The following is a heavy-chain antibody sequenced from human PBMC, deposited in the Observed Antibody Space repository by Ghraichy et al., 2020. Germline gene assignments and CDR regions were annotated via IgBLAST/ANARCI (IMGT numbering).Heavy chain of an antibody. CDR1: GGSISSYY. D-gene: IGHD3-22*01. Sequence: SETLSLTCSVSGGSISSYYWTWIRQPPGKRLEYIGYVSDGGSTTYNPSLKSRVTISVDTSKNQFSLNLSSVTAADTVVYFCARGRHSAGYKAIDYWGQGTLGTVSS. V-gene: IGHV4-59*01. CDR3: ARGRHSAGYKAIDY. CDR2: VSDGGST. J-gene: IGHJ4*02.